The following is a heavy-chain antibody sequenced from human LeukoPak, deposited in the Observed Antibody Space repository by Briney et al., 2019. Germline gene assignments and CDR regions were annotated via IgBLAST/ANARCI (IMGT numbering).Heavy chain of an antibody. J-gene: IGHJ5*02. Sequence: GASVKVSFKASGYTFTSYGISWVRQAPGQGLEWMGWISAYNGNTNYAQKLQGRVTMTTDTSTSTAYMELRSLRSDDTAVYYCARSPLYCSGGSCTNWFDPWGQGTLVTVSS. CDR2: ISAYNGNT. CDR1: GYTFTSYG. D-gene: IGHD2-15*01. V-gene: IGHV1-18*04. CDR3: ARSPLYCSGGSCTNWFDP.